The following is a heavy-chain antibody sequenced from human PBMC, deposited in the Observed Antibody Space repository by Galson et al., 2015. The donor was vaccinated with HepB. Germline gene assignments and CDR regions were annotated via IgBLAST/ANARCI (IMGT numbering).Heavy chain of an antibody. Sequence: SLRLSCAASGFTFSSYAMHWVRQAPGKGLEYVSAISSNGGSTYYANSVKGRFTISRDNSKNTLYLQMGSLRAEDMAVYYCARSLARPGYYYYYGMDVWGQGTTVTVSS. D-gene: IGHD6-6*01. V-gene: IGHV3-64*01. CDR3: ARSLARPGYYYYYGMDV. CDR2: ISSNGGST. CDR1: GFTFSSYA. J-gene: IGHJ6*02.